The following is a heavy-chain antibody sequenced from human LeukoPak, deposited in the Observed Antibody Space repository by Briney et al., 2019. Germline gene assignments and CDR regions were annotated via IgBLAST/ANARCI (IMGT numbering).Heavy chain of an antibody. Sequence: SLRLPCAASGFTFDDYAMHWVRQAPGKGLEWVSGISWNSGSIGYADSVKGRFTISRDNAKNSLYLQMNSLRAEDTALYYCAKDMAGFSGSYSWGQGTLVTVSS. CDR1: GFTFDDYA. D-gene: IGHD1-26*01. J-gene: IGHJ4*02. CDR3: AKDMAGFSGSYS. CDR2: ISWNSGSI. V-gene: IGHV3-9*01.